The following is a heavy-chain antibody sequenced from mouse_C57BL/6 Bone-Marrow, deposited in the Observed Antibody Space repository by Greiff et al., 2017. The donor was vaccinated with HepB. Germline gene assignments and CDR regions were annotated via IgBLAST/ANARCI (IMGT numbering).Heavy chain of an antibody. CDR2: FYPGGGSI. J-gene: IGHJ2*01. CDR1: GSTFPGYP. Sequence: VQLQESGAELVKPGPSVKLSCKASGSTFPGYPIPWVNKRPEQGLGWIGWFYPGGGSIKYNEKFKNKATLTADKSSSTVYMELSRLTSEDSAVYFCARHERIPTALYFDYWGQGTTLTVSS. D-gene: IGHD1-2*01. CDR3: ARHERIPTALYFDY. V-gene: IGHV1-62-2*01.